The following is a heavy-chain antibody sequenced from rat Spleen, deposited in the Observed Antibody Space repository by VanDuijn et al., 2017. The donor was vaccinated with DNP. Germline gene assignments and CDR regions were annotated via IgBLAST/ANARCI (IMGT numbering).Heavy chain of an antibody. CDR2: ITNTGDST. CDR1: GFTFSDYY. J-gene: IGHJ2*01. CDR3: TSNPHIRTAAPFDY. D-gene: IGHD3-8*01. V-gene: IGHV5-31*01. Sequence: EVLLVESDGGLVQPGRSLKLSCAVSGFTFSDYYMAWVRQAPGKGLEWVASITNTGDSTYYSDSVKGRFSISRDNAKSTLYLQMNSLRSEDTATYYCTSNPHIRTAAPFDYWGQGVMVTVSS.